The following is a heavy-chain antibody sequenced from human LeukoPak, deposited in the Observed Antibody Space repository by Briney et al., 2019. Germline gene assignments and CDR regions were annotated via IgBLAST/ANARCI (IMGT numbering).Heavy chain of an antibody. V-gene: IGHV4-38-2*02. CDR2: IYYSGST. Sequence: PSETLSLTCTVSGYSISSGYYWGWIRQPPGKGLEWIGSIYYSGSTYYNPSLKSRVTISVDTSKNQFSLKLSSVTAADTAVYYCARESLSSGWYLFWGQGTLVTVSS. J-gene: IGHJ4*02. D-gene: IGHD6-19*01. CDR3: ARESLSSGWYLF. CDR1: GYSISSGYY.